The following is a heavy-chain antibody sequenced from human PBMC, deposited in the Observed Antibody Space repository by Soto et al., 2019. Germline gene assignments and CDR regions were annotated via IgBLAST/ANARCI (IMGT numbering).Heavy chain of an antibody. CDR1: GFNFNRFA. V-gene: IGHV3-30*09. D-gene: IGHD3-9*01. Sequence: QVQMVESGGGLVQPGRSLRLTCTASGFNFNRFAIHWVRQAPGKGLEWVAVISYDGNNEYVAVPLRDRFAISRDNSQNTPSLQIDAARVEDTAGGSSARDCLVTYWRGQEENGGQRSLVTISS. CDR3: ARDCLVTYWRGQEEN. J-gene: IGHJ4*02. CDR2: ISYDGNNE.